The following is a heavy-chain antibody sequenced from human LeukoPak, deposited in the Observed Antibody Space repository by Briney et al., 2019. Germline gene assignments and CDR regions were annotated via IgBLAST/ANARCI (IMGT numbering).Heavy chain of an antibody. Sequence: SETLSLTCTVSGGSISSYYWSWIRQPPGKGLEWIGYIYYSGSTNYNPSLKSRVTISVDTSKNQFSLKLSSVTAADTAVYYCARRLTMVLDVWVKGTTVTVSS. CDR3: ARRLTMVLDV. CDR2: IYYSGST. J-gene: IGHJ6*04. V-gene: IGHV4-59*08. D-gene: IGHD3-10*01. CDR1: GGSISSYY.